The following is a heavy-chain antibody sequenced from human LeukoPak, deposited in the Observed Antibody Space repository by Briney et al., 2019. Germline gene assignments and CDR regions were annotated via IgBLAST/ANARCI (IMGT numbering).Heavy chain of an antibody. V-gene: IGHV5-10-1*01. D-gene: IGHD3-9*01. CDR3: ARQRPYYDILTGYSSSARDSWFDP. CDR2: IDPSDSYT. CDR1: GYSFTSYW. J-gene: IGHJ5*02. Sequence: GESLKISCEGSGYSFTSYWISWVRQMPGKGLEWMGRIDPSDSYTNYSPSFQGHVTISADKSISTAYLQWSSLKASDTAMYYCARQRPYYDILTGYSSSARDSWFDPWGQGTLVTVSS.